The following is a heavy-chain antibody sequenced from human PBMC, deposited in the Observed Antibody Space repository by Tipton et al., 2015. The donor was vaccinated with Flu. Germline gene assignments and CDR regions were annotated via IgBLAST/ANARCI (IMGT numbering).Heavy chain of an antibody. CDR2: ICQTGNT. Sequence: TLSLTCYVSGDSIGRGYCWGWIRKPPGKGLEWIGNICQTGNTYHNPSLRSRVTISVDTSKNQFSLKLSSVTAADTAVYYCARIVGAARPGWFDPWGQGTLVTVSS. J-gene: IGHJ5*02. D-gene: IGHD6-6*01. CDR3: ARIVGAARPGWFDP. CDR1: GDSIGRGYC. V-gene: IGHV4-38-2*01.